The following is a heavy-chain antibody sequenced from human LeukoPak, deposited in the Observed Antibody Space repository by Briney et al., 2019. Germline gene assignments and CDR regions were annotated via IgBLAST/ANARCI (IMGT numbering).Heavy chain of an antibody. CDR2: MNPNSGNT. CDR1: GYTFTSYD. J-gene: IGHJ5*02. D-gene: IGHD3-10*01. CDR3: ARGADVLLWFGESEGWFDP. Sequence: ASVKVSCKASGYTFTSYDINWVRQATGQGLEWMGWMNPNSGNTGYAQKFQGRVTMTRNTSISTAYMELSSLRSEDTAVYYCARGADVLLWFGESEGWFDPWGQGTLVTVSS. V-gene: IGHV1-8*01.